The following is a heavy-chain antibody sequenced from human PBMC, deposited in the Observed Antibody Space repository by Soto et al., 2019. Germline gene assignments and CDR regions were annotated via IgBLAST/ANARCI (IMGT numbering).Heavy chain of an antibody. J-gene: IGHJ6*02. CDR2: ISDDGTNK. Sequence: QVQLVESGGGVVQPGRSLRLSCAASRFTFSNYGMHWVRQAPGKGLEWVAVISDDGTNKYYADSVKGRFTISRDNSKNTLYLQMSSLRAEDTAVYHCAKDLSGVSYYYGIDVWGQGTTVTVSS. D-gene: IGHD3-10*01. CDR3: AKDLSGVSYYYGIDV. CDR1: RFTFSNYG. V-gene: IGHV3-30*18.